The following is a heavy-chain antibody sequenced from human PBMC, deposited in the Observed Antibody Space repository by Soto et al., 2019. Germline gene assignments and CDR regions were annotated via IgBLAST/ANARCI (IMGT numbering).Heavy chain of an antibody. CDR2: ISAYNGNT. CDR3: AREEYYDSSGYPSYYFDY. D-gene: IGHD3-22*01. CDR1: GYTFTSYG. V-gene: IGHV1-18*04. J-gene: IGHJ4*02. Sequence: ASVKVSCKASGYTFTSYGISWVRQAPGQGLEWMGWISAYNGNTNYAQKLQGRVTMTTGTSTSTAYMELRSLRSDDTAVYYCAREEYYDSSGYPSYYFDYWGQGTLVTVSS.